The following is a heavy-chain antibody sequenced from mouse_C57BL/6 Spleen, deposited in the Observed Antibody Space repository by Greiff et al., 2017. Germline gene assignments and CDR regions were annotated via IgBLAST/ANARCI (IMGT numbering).Heavy chain of an antibody. D-gene: IGHD2-4*01. J-gene: IGHJ4*01. V-gene: IGHV1-64*01. CDR2: IHPNSGST. CDR3: SRDMGLRWAMDY. CDR1: GYTFTSYW. Sequence: QVQLQQPGAELVKPGASVKLSCKASGYTFTSYWMHWVKQRPGQGLEWIGMIHPNSGSTNYNEKFKSKATLTVDKSSSTAYMQLSSLTSEDSAVYYCSRDMGLRWAMDYWGQGTSVTVSS.